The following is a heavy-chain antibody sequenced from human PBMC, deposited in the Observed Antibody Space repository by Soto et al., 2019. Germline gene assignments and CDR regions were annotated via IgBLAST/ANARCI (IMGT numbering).Heavy chain of an antibody. CDR1: GGSISSGGYY. V-gene: IGHV4-31*03. Sequence: SETLSLTCTVSGGSISSGGYYWTWIRQHPGKGLEWIGYIDYSGSTSYNPSLKSRVNISVDTSKKRFSLRLSSVTAADTAVYYCARESSIGSYYFDYWGQGTLVTVSS. D-gene: IGHD3-22*01. J-gene: IGHJ4*02. CDR3: ARESSIGSYYFDY. CDR2: IDYSGST.